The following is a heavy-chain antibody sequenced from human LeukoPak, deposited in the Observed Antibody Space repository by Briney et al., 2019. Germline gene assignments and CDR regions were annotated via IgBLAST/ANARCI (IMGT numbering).Heavy chain of an antibody. J-gene: IGHJ5*02. D-gene: IGHD6-13*01. V-gene: IGHV1-8*03. CDR3: AREISSSWYGGNWFDP. Sequence: GASVKVSCKASGYTFTSYDINWVRQATGQGLEWMGWMNPNSGNTGYAQKFQGRVTITRNTSISTAYMELSSLRSEDTAVYYCAREISSSWYGGNWFDPWGQGTLVTVSS. CDR2: MNPNSGNT. CDR1: GYTFTSYD.